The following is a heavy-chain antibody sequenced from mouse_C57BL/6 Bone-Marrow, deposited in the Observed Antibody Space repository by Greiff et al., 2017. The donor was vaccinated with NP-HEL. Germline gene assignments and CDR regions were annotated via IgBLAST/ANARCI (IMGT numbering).Heavy chain of an antibody. J-gene: IGHJ4*01. V-gene: IGHV1-39*01. CDR1: GYSFTDYY. CDR2: INPNYGTT. Sequence: EVQLQQSGPELVKPGASVKISCKASGYSFTDYYMNWVKQSNGKSLEWIGVINPNYGTTSYNQKFKGKATLTVDQSSSTAYMQINSLTSEDSAVYYSAITTVKGSAMDYWGQGTSVTVSS. D-gene: IGHD1-1*01. CDR3: AITTVKGSAMDY.